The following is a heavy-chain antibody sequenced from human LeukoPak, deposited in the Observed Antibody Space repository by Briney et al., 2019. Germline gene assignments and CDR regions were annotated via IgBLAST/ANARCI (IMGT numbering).Heavy chain of an antibody. D-gene: IGHD3-22*01. CDR3: ARTALGDSSGYYIGGFDY. CDR1: GGSISSGGYS. Sequence: SQTLSLTCAVSGGSISSGGYSWSWIRQPPGKGLEWIGYIYHSGSTYYNPSLKSRVTISVDRSKNQFSLKLSSVTAADTAVCYCARTALGDSSGYYIGGFDYWGQGTLVTVSS. J-gene: IGHJ4*02. V-gene: IGHV4-30-2*01. CDR2: IYHSGST.